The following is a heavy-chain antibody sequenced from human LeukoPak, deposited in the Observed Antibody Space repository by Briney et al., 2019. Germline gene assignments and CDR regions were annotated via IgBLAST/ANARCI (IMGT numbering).Heavy chain of an antibody. J-gene: IGHJ4*02. Sequence: PGGSLRLSCAASGFTFSSYAMSWVRQAPGKGLEWVSAISGSGGSTYYADSVKGRFTISRDNSKNTLYLQMNSLRAEDTAIYYCARMYGGYGPLSTPRLDYWGQGTLVTVSS. CDR2: ISGSGGST. CDR3: ARMYGGYGPLSTPRLDY. V-gene: IGHV3-23*01. CDR1: GFTFSSYA. D-gene: IGHD5-12*01.